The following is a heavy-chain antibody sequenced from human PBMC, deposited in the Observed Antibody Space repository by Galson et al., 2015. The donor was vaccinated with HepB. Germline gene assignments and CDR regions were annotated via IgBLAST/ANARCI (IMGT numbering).Heavy chain of an antibody. Sequence: SLRLSCAASGFTFSSYALHWVRQAPGKGLEWVAVISYDGGNKYYADSVKGRFTISRDNSKNTLYLQMNSLRAEDTAVYYCARDGRCGSTSCYGWFDPWGQGTLVTVSS. CDR2: ISYDGGNK. V-gene: IGHV3-30-3*01. J-gene: IGHJ5*02. D-gene: IGHD2-2*01. CDR3: ARDGRCGSTSCYGWFDP. CDR1: GFTFSSYA.